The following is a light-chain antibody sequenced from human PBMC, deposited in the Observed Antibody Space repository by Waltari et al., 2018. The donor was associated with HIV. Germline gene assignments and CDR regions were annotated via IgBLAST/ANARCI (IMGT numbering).Light chain of an antibody. V-gene: IGLV4-60*02. Sequence: PVLSQSSSASASLGSSVKLTCTLTSGHSRNIIAWHHQQRGKAPRYLMKLEGGAGDNKGSGVPDRFAGSSSGADRYLTISNLQFEDEADYYCETWDSSTWVFGGGTKVTVL. J-gene: IGLJ3*02. CDR2: LEGGAGD. CDR3: ETWDSSTWV. CDR1: SGHSRNI.